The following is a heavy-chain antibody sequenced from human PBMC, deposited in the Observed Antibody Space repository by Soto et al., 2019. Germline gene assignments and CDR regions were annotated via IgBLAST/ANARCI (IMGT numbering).Heavy chain of an antibody. J-gene: IGHJ6*02. CDR1: VFTFSSYE. CDR2: ISSSGSTI. D-gene: IGHD3-3*01. CDR3: ARDSGNDFWSGYYYNYYYGMDV. Sequence: PVGSLRRSCAASVFTFSSYEMNWVRQAPGKGLEWVSYISSSGSTIYYADSVKGRFTISRDNAKNSLYLQMNSLRAEDTAVYYCARDSGNDFWSGYYYNYYYGMDVWGQGTTVPVSS. V-gene: IGHV3-48*03.